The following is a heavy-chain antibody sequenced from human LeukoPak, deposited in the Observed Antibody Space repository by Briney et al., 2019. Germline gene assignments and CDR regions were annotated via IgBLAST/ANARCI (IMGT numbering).Heavy chain of an antibody. V-gene: IGHV4-59*01. CDR2: ISYSGST. CDR3: ARDRPSGSQSFDY. Sequence: PSETLSLTCTVSGGSISSYFWSWIRQPPGKKLEWIGYISYSGSTNYDPSLNSRVIMSVDTSKNQFSLKLTSVSAADTAVYYCARDRPSGSQSFDYWGQGTLVTVSS. J-gene: IGHJ4*02. CDR1: GGSISSYF. D-gene: IGHD1-26*01.